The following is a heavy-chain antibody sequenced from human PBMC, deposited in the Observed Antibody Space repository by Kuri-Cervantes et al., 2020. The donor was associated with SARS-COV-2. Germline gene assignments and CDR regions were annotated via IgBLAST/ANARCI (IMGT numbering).Heavy chain of an antibody. CDR1: GFTFSSYA. J-gene: IGHJ4*02. Sequence: GESLKISCAASGFTFSSYAMHWVRQAPGKGLEWVSAISGSGGSTYYADSVKGRFTISRDNSKNTLYLQMNSLRAEDTAVYYCAKDRPHAVIVVVPAAISSYFDYWGQGTLVTVSS. CDR3: AKDRPHAVIVVVPAAISSYFDY. D-gene: IGHD2-2*01. CDR2: ISGSGGST. V-gene: IGHV3-23*01.